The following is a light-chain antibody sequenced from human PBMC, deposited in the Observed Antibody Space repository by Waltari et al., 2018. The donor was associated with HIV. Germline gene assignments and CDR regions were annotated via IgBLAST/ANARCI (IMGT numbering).Light chain of an antibody. V-gene: IGLV1-47*01. CDR1: NSNVRHNY. CDR3: AAWDDRLSGRL. J-gene: IGLJ2*01. CDR2: RNN. Sequence: QSLLAQPRSVSGTPGQRVNISCSGSNSNVRHNYVYWYQQVPGVAPKLLIYRNNQRPSGVPDRFSGSKSGTSASLAISGLRTEDEGDYYCAAWDDRLSGRLFGGGTKVTVL.